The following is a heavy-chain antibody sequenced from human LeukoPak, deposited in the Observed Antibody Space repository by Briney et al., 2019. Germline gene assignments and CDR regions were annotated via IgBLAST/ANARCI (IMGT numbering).Heavy chain of an antibody. CDR2: IIPIFGTA. CDR1: GGTFSSYA. V-gene: IGHV1-69*13. J-gene: IGHJ5*02. CDR3: ARGYDFWSGYYSWFDP. Sequence: SVKVSCKASGGTFSSYAISWVRQAPGQGLEWMEGIIPIFGTANYAQKFQGRVTITADESTSTAYMELSSLRSEDTAVYYCARGYDFWSGYYSWFDPWGQGTLVTVSS. D-gene: IGHD3-3*01.